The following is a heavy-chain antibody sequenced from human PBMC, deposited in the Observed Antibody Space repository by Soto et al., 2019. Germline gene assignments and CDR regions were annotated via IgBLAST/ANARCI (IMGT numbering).Heavy chain of an antibody. CDR2: IHSGGST. D-gene: IGHD4-4*01. Sequence: GGSLRLSCAASGFTVSSNYMSWVRQAPGKGLEWVSVIHSGGSTYYADSVKGRFTISRDNSKNTLYLQMNSLRAEDTAVYYCARELYSNYHYYYYMDVWGKGTTVTVSS. J-gene: IGHJ6*03. V-gene: IGHV3-66*01. CDR1: GFTVSSNY. CDR3: ARELYSNYHYYYYMDV.